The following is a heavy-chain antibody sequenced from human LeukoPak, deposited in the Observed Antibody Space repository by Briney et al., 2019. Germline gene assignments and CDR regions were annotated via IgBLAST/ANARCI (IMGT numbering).Heavy chain of an antibody. CDR2: IYYSGST. CDR1: GGSISSGGYY. J-gene: IGHJ3*02. CDR3: AREPYSSGTNAFDI. V-gene: IGHV4-31*03. Sequence: SETLSLTCTVSGGSISSGGYYWSWVRQHPGKGLEWLGYIYYSGSTYYNPSLKSRVTISVDTSKNQFSLKLSSVTAADTAVYYCAREPYSSGTNAFDIWGQGTMVTVSS. D-gene: IGHD3-22*01.